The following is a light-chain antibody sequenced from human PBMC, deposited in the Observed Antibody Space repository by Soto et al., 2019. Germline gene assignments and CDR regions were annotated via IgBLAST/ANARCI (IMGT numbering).Light chain of an antibody. CDR2: AAS. CDR3: QQTDTLPST. Sequence: DFQMTQSPSSLSASVGDRVTITCRASQGFSNYLAWYQQKPGKAPKLLIFAASTLQSGVPSRFSGSGSRTDFTLTITSLQPEDIGTYYCQQTDTLPSTFGQGTRLEIK. J-gene: IGKJ5*01. V-gene: IGKV1-12*01. CDR1: QGFSNY.